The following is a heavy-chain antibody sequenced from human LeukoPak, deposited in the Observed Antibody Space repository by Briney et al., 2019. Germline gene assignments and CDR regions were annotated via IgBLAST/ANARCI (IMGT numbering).Heavy chain of an antibody. Sequence: KPSETLSLTCAVYGVSFSGYYWSWLRQPPGKGLEWIGEINHSGSTNYNPSLKSRVTISVDTSKNQFSLKLSSVTAADTAVYYCATGDSSGYYSGHYWGQGTLVTVSS. D-gene: IGHD3-22*01. CDR1: GVSFSGYY. J-gene: IGHJ4*02. CDR2: INHSGST. V-gene: IGHV4-34*01. CDR3: ATGDSSGYYSGHY.